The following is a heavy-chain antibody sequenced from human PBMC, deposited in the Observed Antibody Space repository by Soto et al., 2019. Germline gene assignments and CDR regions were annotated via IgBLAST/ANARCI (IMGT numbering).Heavy chain of an antibody. CDR3: ARDLRREVRFLEWSPPKYYYYGMDV. V-gene: IGHV3-74*01. CDR1: GFTFSSYW. D-gene: IGHD3-3*01. Sequence: GGSLRLSCAASGFTFSSYWMHWVRQAPGKGLVWVSRINSDGSSTSYADSVKGRFTISRDNAKNTLYLQMNSLRAEDTAVYYCARDLRREVRFLEWSPPKYYYYGMDVWGQGTTVTVSS. J-gene: IGHJ6*02. CDR2: INSDGSST.